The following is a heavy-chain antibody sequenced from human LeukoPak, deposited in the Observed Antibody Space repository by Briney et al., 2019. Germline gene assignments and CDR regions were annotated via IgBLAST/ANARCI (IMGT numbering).Heavy chain of an antibody. V-gene: IGHV3-21*01. CDR3: ARSDYYDSSGYYDAPNWFDP. D-gene: IGHD3-22*01. CDR2: ISSNSSYI. Sequence: GGSLRLSCAASGFTFSSYSMNWVRQAPGKGLEWVSSISSNSSYIYYADSVKGRFTISRDNAKNSLYLQMNSLRAEDTAVYYCARSDYYDSSGYYDAPNWFDPWGQGTLVTVSS. J-gene: IGHJ5*02. CDR1: GFTFSSYS.